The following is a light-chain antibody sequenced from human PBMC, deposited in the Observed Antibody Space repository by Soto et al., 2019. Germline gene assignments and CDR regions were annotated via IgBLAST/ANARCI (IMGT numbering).Light chain of an antibody. CDR2: GNS. J-gene: IGLJ2*01. Sequence: QSVLTQPPSVSGAPGQRVTISCTGSSSNIGAGYDVHWYQQLPGTAPKLLIYGNSNRPSRVPDRFSGSKSGTSASLAITGLQAEDEADYYCQSYDSSLSRVFGGGTKLTVL. CDR1: SSNIGAGYD. V-gene: IGLV1-40*01. CDR3: QSYDSSLSRV.